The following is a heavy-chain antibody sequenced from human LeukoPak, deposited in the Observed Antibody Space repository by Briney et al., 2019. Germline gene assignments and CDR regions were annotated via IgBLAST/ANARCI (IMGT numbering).Heavy chain of an antibody. CDR2: IYYTGST. D-gene: IGHD4-17*01. V-gene: IGHV4-39*07. CDR3: ARDYGEYYFDY. CDR1: GGSISSDSYY. Sequence: SETLSLTCTVSGGSISSDSYYWGWIRQPPGKGLEWIGSIYYTGSTGYNPSLKSRVTISIETSKNQFSLKLTSVTAADTAVYYCARDYGEYYFDYWGQGTLVTVSS. J-gene: IGHJ4*01.